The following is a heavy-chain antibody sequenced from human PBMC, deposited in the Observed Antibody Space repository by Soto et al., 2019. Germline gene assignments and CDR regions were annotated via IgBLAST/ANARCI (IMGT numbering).Heavy chain of an antibody. CDR3: ARDAHCSGGSCYSHYYYGMDV. V-gene: IGHV1-18*01. CDR1: GYTFTSYG. CDR2: SSAYNGNT. J-gene: IGHJ6*02. D-gene: IGHD2-15*01. Sequence: QVQLVQSGAEVKKPGASVKVSCKASGYTFTSYGISWVRQAPGQGLELMGWSSAYNGNTNYAQKLQGRVTMTTDTSTSTAYMELSSLRSDDTAVYYCARDAHCSGGSCYSHYYYGMDVWGQGTTVTVSS.